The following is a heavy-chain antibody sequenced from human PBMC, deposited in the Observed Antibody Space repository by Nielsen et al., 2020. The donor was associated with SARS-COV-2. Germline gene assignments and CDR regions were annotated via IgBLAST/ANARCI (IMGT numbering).Heavy chain of an antibody. D-gene: IGHD4-17*01. V-gene: IGHV3-13*01. J-gene: IGHJ2*01. Sequence: GESLKISCEASGFTFNSYDMHWVRRATGKGLEWVSSIDAADDTYYPGSVKGRFTISRENAKNSLYLQMNSLRAGDTAVYYRARGTPYGDFPYWYFDLWGRGTLVTVSS. CDR3: ARGTPYGDFPYWYFDL. CDR2: IDAADDT. CDR1: GFTFNSYD.